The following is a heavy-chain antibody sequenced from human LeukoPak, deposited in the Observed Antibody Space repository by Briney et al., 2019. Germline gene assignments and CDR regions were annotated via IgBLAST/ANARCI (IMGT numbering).Heavy chain of an antibody. CDR3: TRGPILLWIHNGMDV. V-gene: IGHV3-49*04. J-gene: IGHJ6*02. CDR2: IRSKAYGATT. Sequence: GGSLRLSCIASGFVFGDHAMSWVRQAPGKGLEWVGFIRSKAYGATTEYAASVKGRFTIPRDDSKGIAYLQMNNLNTEDTALYYCTRGPILLWIHNGMDVWGHGTTVTVSS. CDR1: GFVFGDHA. D-gene: IGHD3-10*01.